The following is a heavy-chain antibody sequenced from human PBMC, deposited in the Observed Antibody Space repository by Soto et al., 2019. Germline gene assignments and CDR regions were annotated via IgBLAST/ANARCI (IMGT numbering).Heavy chain of an antibody. V-gene: IGHV2-5*02. D-gene: IGHD1-26*01. CDR3: AKEDPSGRYSLDY. CDR1: VFSLSTRGVG. CDR2: IYWDDDK. J-gene: IGHJ4*02. Sequence: SGPTLVNPTQTLTLTCPFSVFSLSTRGVGVGWIRQPPGKALEWLALIYWDDDKCYSPSLKSRLTITKDTSKNQVVLTMTNMDPVDTAVYFCAKEDPSGRYSLDYWGQGSQVTVSS.